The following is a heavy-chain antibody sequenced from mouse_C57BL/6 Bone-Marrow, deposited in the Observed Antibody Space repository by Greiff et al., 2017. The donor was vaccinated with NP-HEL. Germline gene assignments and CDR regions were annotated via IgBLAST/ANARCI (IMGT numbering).Heavy chain of an antibody. V-gene: IGHV1-55*01. CDR1: GYTFTSYW. CDR3: ARGTTVVATNFDY. Sequence: QVQLKQPGAELVKPGASVKMSCKASGYTFTSYWITWVKQRPGQGLEWIGDIYPGSGSTNYNEKCKSKATLTVDTSSSTAYMQLSSLTSEDSAVYYCARGTTVVATNFDYWGQGTTLTVSS. CDR2: IYPGSGST. J-gene: IGHJ2*01. D-gene: IGHD1-1*01.